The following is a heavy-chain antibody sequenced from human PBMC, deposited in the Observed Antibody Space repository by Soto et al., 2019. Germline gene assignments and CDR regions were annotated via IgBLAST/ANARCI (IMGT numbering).Heavy chain of an antibody. CDR3: ARDQAVGTAMVEHYYYGMDV. Sequence: SLTCAISGDSVSSNSAAWNWIRQSPSRGLEWLGRTYYRSKWYNDYAVSVKSRITINPDTSKNQFSLQLNSVTPEDTAVYYCARDQAVGTAMVEHYYYGMDVWGQGTTVTVSS. J-gene: IGHJ6*02. V-gene: IGHV6-1*01. CDR1: GDSVSSNSAA. CDR2: TYYRSKWYN. D-gene: IGHD5-18*01.